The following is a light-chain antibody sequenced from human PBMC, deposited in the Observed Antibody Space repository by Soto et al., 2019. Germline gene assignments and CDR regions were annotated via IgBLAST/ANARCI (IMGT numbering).Light chain of an antibody. V-gene: IGKV1-6*01. CDR2: SAS. CDR1: QGVRDD. J-gene: IGKJ4*01. CDR3: LQESNYPLT. Sequence: IQMTQSQSSLSASVGDRVTITCRASQGVRDDVGWYQQKPGKAPKLLIYSASTLQSGVPSRFSGSGSGTDFTLTISGLQTEDFATYYCLQESNYPLTFGGGTKVEIK.